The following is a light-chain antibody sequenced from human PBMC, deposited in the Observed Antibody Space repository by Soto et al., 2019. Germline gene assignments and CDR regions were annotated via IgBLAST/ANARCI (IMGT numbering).Light chain of an antibody. CDR1: GSDVGGYNF. Sequence: QSVLTQPPSASGSPGQSVTISCTGTGSDVGGYNFVSWYQQHPGKAPKLIIYEVTQRPSGVPDRFSGSKSGNTASLTVSRLTAEDEADYYCSSYSGTNNDVFGTGTKLTVL. CDR3: SSYSGTNNDV. CDR2: EVT. V-gene: IGLV2-8*01. J-gene: IGLJ1*01.